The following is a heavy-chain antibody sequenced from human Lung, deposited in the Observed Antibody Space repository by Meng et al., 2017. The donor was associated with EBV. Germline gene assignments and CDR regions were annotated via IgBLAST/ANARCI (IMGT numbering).Heavy chain of an antibody. Sequence: VQVVEVGGALVQPGGSLRLSCATSGFSFSNYWMHWVRQAPGKGLVWVSRINEHGTITTYADSVEGRFTISRDNAKNTMYLQMNSLRDEDTAVYYCSRDLVGSDDSWGQGTLVTVSS. J-gene: IGHJ4*02. CDR2: INEHGTIT. CDR3: SRDLVGSDDS. V-gene: IGHV3-74*01. CDR1: GFSFSNYW.